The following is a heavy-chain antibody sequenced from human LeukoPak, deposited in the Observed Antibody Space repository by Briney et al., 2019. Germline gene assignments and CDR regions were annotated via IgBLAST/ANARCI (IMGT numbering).Heavy chain of an antibody. D-gene: IGHD5-24*01. Sequence: GESLKISCKGLEYSFSSYRNAWVRQRPGKGPEWMGIIEPGGSETRDAPYLQGRVAISADRSTSTAYLQWSSLRASDTAMYYCARASRDGYNQNFDHWGQGTLVTVSS. J-gene: IGHJ4*02. CDR3: ARASRDGYNQNFDH. CDR2: IEPGGSET. V-gene: IGHV5-51*01. CDR1: EYSFSSYR.